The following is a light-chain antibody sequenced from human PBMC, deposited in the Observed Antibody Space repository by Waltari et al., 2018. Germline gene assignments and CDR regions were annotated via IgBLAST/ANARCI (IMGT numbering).Light chain of an antibody. CDR1: TFPRKY. CDR2: EDN. Sequence: SYELTQPPSVSVSPGQTARITRPGDTFPRKYSYWYQQKSGQAPVLVIFEDNKRPPGIPERFSGSISGTMATLTISGAQVEDEADYYCYSTDSSSKGVFGAGTKVTVL. J-gene: IGLJ1*01. CDR3: YSTDSSSKGV. V-gene: IGLV3-10*01.